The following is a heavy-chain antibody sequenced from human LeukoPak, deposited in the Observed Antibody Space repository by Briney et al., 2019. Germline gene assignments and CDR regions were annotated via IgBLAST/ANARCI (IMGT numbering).Heavy chain of an antibody. CDR2: IYYSGST. J-gene: IGHJ4*02. CDR3: AREKAYYYDP. V-gene: IGHV4-59*02. D-gene: IGHD3-22*01. Sequence: KPSETLSLTCTVSGVSVTSYYWSWIRQPPGKGLEWIGFIYYSGSTNYNPSLKSRVTISVDTPKNQFSLMLSSVTAADTAVYYCAREKAYYYDPWGQGTLVTVSS. CDR1: GVSVTSYY.